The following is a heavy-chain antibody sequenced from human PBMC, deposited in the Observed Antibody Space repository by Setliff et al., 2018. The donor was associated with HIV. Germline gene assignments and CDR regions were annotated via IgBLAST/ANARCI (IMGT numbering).Heavy chain of an antibody. V-gene: IGHV1-69*13. Sequence: SVKVSCKASGYTFPSYDINWVRQAPGQGLEWMGGIIPIFGKANYAQKFQGRVTITADESTNTAYMEMSSLRSEDTAVYYCANLVIIKSYFDYWGQGTLVTVSS. J-gene: IGHJ4*02. CDR3: ANLVIIKSYFDY. D-gene: IGHD3-10*01. CDR1: GYTFPSYD. CDR2: IIPIFGKA.